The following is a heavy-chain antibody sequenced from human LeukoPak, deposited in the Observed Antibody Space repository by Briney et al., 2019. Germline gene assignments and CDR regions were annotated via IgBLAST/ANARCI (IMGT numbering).Heavy chain of an antibody. Sequence: GGSLRLSCAASGSAFRSFDMSWVRQAPGKGLEWVSSLSGSGDTTYYADSVKGRFTISRDNAKNSLYLQMNSLRAEDTAVYYCATGVVGAKGAFDIWGQGTMVTVSS. J-gene: IGHJ3*02. CDR1: GSAFRSFD. V-gene: IGHV3-23*01. CDR2: LSGSGDTT. D-gene: IGHD1-26*01. CDR3: ATGVVGAKGAFDI.